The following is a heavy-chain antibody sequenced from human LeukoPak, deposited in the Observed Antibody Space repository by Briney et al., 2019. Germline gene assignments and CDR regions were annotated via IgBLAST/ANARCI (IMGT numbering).Heavy chain of an antibody. V-gene: IGHV4-28*01. CDR2: IYYTGST. CDR3: ARTRGAAVNFDY. CDR1: GGSISSSNW. J-gene: IGHJ4*02. D-gene: IGHD6-13*01. Sequence: PSGTLSLTCAVSGGSISSSNWWSWIRQPPGKGLEWIGYIYYTGSTNYNPSLKSRVAMSVDTSKNQFSLSLTSVTAADTAVYYCARTRGAAVNFDYWGQGTLVTVSS.